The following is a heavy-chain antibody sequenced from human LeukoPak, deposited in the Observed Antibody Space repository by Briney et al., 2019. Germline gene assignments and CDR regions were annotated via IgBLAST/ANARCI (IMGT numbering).Heavy chain of an antibody. D-gene: IGHD6-13*01. CDR3: ARGPRYSFY. CDR2: IYIDGTT. Sequence: GGSLRLSCAASGFIVSHNYMTWVRQAPGKGLEWISVIYIDGTTYYADSVKGRFTISRDQANNTLYLQVNTLRDEDTAVYYCARGPRYSFYWGQGTLVSVSS. CDR1: GFIVSHNY. V-gene: IGHV3-53*01. J-gene: IGHJ4*02.